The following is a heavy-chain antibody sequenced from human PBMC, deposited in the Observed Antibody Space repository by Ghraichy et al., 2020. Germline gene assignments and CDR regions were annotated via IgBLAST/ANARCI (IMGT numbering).Heavy chain of an antibody. CDR1: GFTFSDYS. J-gene: IGHJ4*02. D-gene: IGHD2/OR15-2a*01. V-gene: IGHV3-48*02. Sequence: GGSLRLSCAASGFTFSDYSMNWVRLAPGKGPEWLSYISGSGSYLYSADSVKDRFTISRDNAKNTLYLQMNDLRDEDTAVYYCAREYCNDDTCFLYFDYWGQGTQVTVSS. CDR2: ISGSGSYL. CDR3: AREYCNDDTCFLYFDY.